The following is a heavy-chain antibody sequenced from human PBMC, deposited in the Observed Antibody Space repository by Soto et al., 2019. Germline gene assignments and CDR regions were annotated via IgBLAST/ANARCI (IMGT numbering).Heavy chain of an antibody. CDR2: INPSDGGA. V-gene: IGHV1-46*03. J-gene: IGHJ4*02. CDR3: ARDAYCSSSSCYHSDY. D-gene: IGHD2-2*01. Sequence: GASVKVSCKASGYTFTKYYMHWVRQAPGQGLEWMGIINPSDGGASYAQEFQGRVAMTRDTSSSTVYMELNSLRSEDTALYYCARDAYCSSSSCYHSDYWGQGTLVTVSS. CDR1: GYTFTKYY.